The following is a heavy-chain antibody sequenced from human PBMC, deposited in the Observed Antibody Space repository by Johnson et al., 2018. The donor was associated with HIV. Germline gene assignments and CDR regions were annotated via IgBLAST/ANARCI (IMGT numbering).Heavy chain of an antibody. CDR1: GFTVSSNY. V-gene: IGHV3-66*02. CDR3: AKRAQLGTAWYVNAFDI. Sequence: VQLVESGGGLVQPGGSLRLSCAASGFTVSSNYMNWVRQAPGKGLEWVSLIYGGGTTYYADSVKGRFTIPRDNSKNTLYLQMNSLRAEDTAVYYCAKRAQLGTAWYVNAFDIWGQGTMVTVSS. D-gene: IGHD3-16*01. CDR2: IYGGGTT. J-gene: IGHJ3*02.